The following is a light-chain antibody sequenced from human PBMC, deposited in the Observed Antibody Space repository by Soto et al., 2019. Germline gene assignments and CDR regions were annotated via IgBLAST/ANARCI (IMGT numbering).Light chain of an antibody. CDR1: QSVSNS. Sequence: EIVLTQSPATLSLSPGERVTLSCRASQSVSNSLAWYQQKPGQPPRLLFYDVSNRATGIPARFSGSGSGTDFTLTITSLEPEDFAVYFCHQRYNWPRVTFGQGTRLGIK. CDR2: DVS. CDR3: HQRYNWPRVT. J-gene: IGKJ5*01. V-gene: IGKV3-11*01.